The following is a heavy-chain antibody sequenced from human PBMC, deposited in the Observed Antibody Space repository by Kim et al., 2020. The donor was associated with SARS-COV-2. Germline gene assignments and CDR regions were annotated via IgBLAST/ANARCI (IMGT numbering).Heavy chain of an antibody. J-gene: IGHJ5*02. D-gene: IGHD2-15*01. CDR1: GGSISSYY. Sequence: SETLSLTCTVSGGSISSYYWSWIRQPPGKGLEWIGYIYYSVSTNYNPSLKSRVTISVDTSKNQFPLKLSSLSAADTAVYYCARRALGYCSGGSCYSGFDPWGQGTLVTVSS. CDR2: IYYSVST. CDR3: ARRALGYCSGGSCYSGFDP. V-gene: IGHV4-59*08.